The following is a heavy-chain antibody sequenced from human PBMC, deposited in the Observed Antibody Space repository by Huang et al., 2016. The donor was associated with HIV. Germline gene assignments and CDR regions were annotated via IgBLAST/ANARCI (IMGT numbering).Heavy chain of an antibody. CDR3: AAHGRIVGIPAAPLRFDP. Sequence: QLQLQESGPGLVKSSETLSLTCTVSGGSISSSSYYWGWIRQPPGKGLEWIGSFYHSGTTYYNPSLKSRVTISVDTSRTQFSLKLSSVTAADTAVYYCAAHGRIVGIPAAPLRFDPWGQGTLVTVSS. D-gene: IGHD6-13*01. CDR1: GGSISSSSYY. CDR2: FYHSGTT. V-gene: IGHV4-39*01. J-gene: IGHJ5*02.